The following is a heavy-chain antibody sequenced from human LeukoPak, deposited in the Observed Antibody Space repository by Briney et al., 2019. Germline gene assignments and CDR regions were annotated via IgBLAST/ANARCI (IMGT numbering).Heavy chain of an antibody. CDR2: IYYSGST. D-gene: IGHD4-17*01. CDR1: GGSMSSYY. Sequence: PSETLSLTCSVSGGSMSSYYWSWIRQPPGKGLEWIGYIYYSGSTNYNPSLRSRVTMSVDTSKNQFSLKLCSVTAADTAVYYCARSPCCTVTADSTESYYYYYMDVWGKGTTVTVSS. V-gene: IGHV4-59*01. CDR3: ARSPCCTVTADSTESYYYYYMDV. J-gene: IGHJ6*03.